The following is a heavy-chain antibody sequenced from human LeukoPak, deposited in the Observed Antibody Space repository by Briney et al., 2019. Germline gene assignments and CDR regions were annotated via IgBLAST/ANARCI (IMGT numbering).Heavy chain of an antibody. Sequence: ASVKVSCKASGYTFTSYGISWVRQAPGQGLEWMGRINPNSGGTNYAQKFQGRVTMTRDTSISTAYMELSRLRSDDTAVYYCARGTYYYGSGSRDWGQGTLVTVSS. CDR1: GYTFTSYG. D-gene: IGHD3-10*01. CDR2: INPNSGGT. J-gene: IGHJ4*02. CDR3: ARGTYYYGSGSRD. V-gene: IGHV1-2*06.